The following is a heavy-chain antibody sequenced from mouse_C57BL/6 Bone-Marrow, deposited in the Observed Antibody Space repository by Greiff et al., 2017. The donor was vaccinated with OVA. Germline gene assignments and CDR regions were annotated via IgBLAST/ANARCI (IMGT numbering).Heavy chain of an antibody. CDR2: INPGSGGT. J-gene: IGHJ1*03. CDR1: GYAFTNYL. V-gene: IGHV1-54*01. CDR3: ARYGDGSSLYWYFDV. Sequence: VQLVESGAELVRPGTSVKVSCKASGYAFTNYLIEWVKQRPGQGLEWIGVINPGSGGTNYNEKFKGKATLTADKSSSTAYMQLSSLTSEDSAVYFCARYGDGSSLYWYFDVWGTGTTVTVSS. D-gene: IGHD1-1*01.